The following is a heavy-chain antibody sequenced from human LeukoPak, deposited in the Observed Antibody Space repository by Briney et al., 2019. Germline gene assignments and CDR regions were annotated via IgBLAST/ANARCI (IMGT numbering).Heavy chain of an antibody. J-gene: IGHJ3*02. CDR3: AKDTAAAADSDAFDI. V-gene: IGHV3-30*02. CDR2: IRYDGSNK. D-gene: IGHD6-13*01. CDR1: GFTFSSYG. Sequence: GGSLRLSCAASGFTFSSYGMHWVRQAPGKGREWVAFIRYDGSNKYYADSVKGRFTISRDNSKNTLYLQMNSLRAEDTAVYYCAKDTAAAADSDAFDIWGQGTMVTVSS.